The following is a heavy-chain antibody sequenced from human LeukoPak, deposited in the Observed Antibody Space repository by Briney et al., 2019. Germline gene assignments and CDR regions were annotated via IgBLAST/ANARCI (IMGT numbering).Heavy chain of an antibody. J-gene: IGHJ6*03. V-gene: IGHV1-69*06. CDR2: IIPIFGTA. Sequence: SVTVSCKASGGTFSSYAISWVRQAPGQGLEWMGGIIPIFGTANYAQKFQGRVTITADKSTSTAYMELSSLRSEDTAVYYCARIDYGVLTYYFHMDVWGKGTTVTVSS. CDR3: ARIDYGVLTYYFHMDV. D-gene: IGHD4/OR15-4a*01. CDR1: GGTFSSYA.